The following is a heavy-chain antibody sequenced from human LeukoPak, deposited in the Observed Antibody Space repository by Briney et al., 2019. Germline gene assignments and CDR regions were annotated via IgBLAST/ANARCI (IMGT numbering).Heavy chain of an antibody. CDR2: IYYSGST. Sequence: SETLSLTCTVSGGSISSSSYYWGWIRQPPGKGLEWIGSIYYSGSTYYNPSLKSRVTISVDTSKNQFSLKLSSVTAADTAVYYCARLSTWIGTYYFDYWGQGTLVTVSS. CDR3: ARLSTWIGTYYFDY. D-gene: IGHD5-12*01. J-gene: IGHJ4*02. V-gene: IGHV4-39*07. CDR1: GGSISSSSYY.